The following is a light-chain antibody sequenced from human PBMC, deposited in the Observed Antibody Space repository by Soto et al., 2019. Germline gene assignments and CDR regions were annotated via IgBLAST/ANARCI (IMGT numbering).Light chain of an antibody. CDR3: SSYTTSSPYV. CDR2: EVS. Sequence: QSALTQPASVSGSPGQSITISCTGTSNDVGGYNHVSWYQQHPGKAPKLVIYEVSHRPSGISDRFSGSKSGNTASLTISGLQVEDEAEYYCSSYTTSSPYVFGPGTKLTVL. V-gene: IGLV2-14*01. J-gene: IGLJ1*01. CDR1: SNDVGGYNH.